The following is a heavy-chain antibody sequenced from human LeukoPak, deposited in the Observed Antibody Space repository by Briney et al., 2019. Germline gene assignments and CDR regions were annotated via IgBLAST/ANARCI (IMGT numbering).Heavy chain of an antibody. J-gene: IGHJ4*02. CDR3: AKINYDSSGYYSLFDY. CDR1: GFTFSSYA. V-gene: IGHV3-23*01. D-gene: IGHD3-22*01. Sequence: QSGGSLRLSCAVSGFTFSSYAMSWVRQAPGKGLEWVSAISGSAGNTYYADSVKGRFTISRDNSKNTLYLQMNSLRAEDTAVYYCAKINYDSSGYYSLFDYWGQGTLVTVSS. CDR2: ISGSAGNT.